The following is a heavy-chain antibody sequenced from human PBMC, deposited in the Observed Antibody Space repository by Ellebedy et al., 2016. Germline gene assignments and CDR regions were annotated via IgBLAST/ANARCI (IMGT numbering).Heavy chain of an antibody. J-gene: IGHJ3*01. CDR2: IYPGDGDT. Sequence: GESLKISCKGSGYSFTNHWIGWVRQMPGKGLQLMGMIYPGDGDTRYNPDFEGQVTISADRSVTTAYLQWSSLKASDSAIYYCARLTVVVGDDSGVFHFWGQGTLLTVSS. D-gene: IGHD2-15*01. CDR1: GYSFTNHW. CDR3: ARLTVVVGDDSGVFHF. V-gene: IGHV5-51*01.